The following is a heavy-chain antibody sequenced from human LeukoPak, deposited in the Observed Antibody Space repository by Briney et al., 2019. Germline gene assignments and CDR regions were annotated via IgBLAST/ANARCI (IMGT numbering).Heavy chain of an antibody. J-gene: IGHJ4*02. CDR3: ARAPTRDFWTGSTFDY. CDR1: GYTFTGYY. CDR2: INPNTGGT. Sequence: ASVKVSCKASGYTFTGYYMHWVRQAPGQGLEWMGWINPNTGGTNYTPNFQGRVTMTRDSSISTAYMELSSLSSDDTAVYYCARAPTRDFWTGSTFDYWGQGTLVTVSS. V-gene: IGHV1-2*02. D-gene: IGHD3/OR15-3a*01.